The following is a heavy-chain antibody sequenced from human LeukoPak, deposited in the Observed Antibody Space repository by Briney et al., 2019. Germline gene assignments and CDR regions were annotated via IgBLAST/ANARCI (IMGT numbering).Heavy chain of an antibody. D-gene: IGHD6-13*01. CDR2: ISSSGSTI. V-gene: IGHV3-11*04. CDR1: EFTFSDYY. J-gene: IGHJ4*02. CDR3: ARVGALSSSWLLY. Sequence: GGSLRLSCAASEFTFSDYYMSWIRQAPGKGLEWISYISSSGSTIYYADSVKGRSTISRDNAKNSLYLQMNSLRAEDTAVYFCARVGALSSSWLLYWGQGTLVTVSS.